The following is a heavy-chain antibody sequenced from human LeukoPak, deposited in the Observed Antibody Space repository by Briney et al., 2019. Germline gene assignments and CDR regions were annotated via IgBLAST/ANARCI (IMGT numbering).Heavy chain of an antibody. J-gene: IGHJ4*02. CDR2: INWNGGST. CDR3: AKALHYYDSSGYSPIDY. CDR1: GFTFDDYG. D-gene: IGHD3-22*01. Sequence: RAGGSLRLSCAASGFTFDDYGMSWVRQAPGKGLEWVSNINWNGGSTGYADSVKGRFTISRDNSKNTLYLQMNSLRAEDTAVYYCAKALHYYDSSGYSPIDYWGQGTLVTVSS. V-gene: IGHV3-20*04.